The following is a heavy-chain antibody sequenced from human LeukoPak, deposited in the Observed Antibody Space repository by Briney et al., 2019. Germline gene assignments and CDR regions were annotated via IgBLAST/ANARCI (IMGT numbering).Heavy chain of an antibody. CDR1: GASISSGGYY. CDR3: ARDGYNSGYFDY. CDR2: IYYSRST. D-gene: IGHD5-24*01. J-gene: IGHJ4*02. V-gene: IGHV4-30-4*01. Sequence: SETLSLTCTVSGASISSGGYYWNWLRQPPGKGLEWIGYIYYSRSTSYSPSLKSRLTISVDTSKNQFSLKLSSVTAADTAVYYCARDGYNSGYFDYWGQGTLVTVSS.